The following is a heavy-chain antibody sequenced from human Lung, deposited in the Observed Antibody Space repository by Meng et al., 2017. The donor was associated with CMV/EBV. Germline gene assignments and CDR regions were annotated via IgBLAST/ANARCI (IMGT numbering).Heavy chain of an antibody. J-gene: IGHJ4*02. CDR2: IRFDGSEK. V-gene: IGHV3-30*02. CDR1: GFAFSSYG. CDR3: AKEGKSVYSGSSYAS. D-gene: IGHD1-26*01. Sequence: VGSXRLSCAASGFAFSSYGMHWVRQAPGKGLEWVVFIRFDGSEKYYADSVKGRFTISRDNSKNTVYLQMESLRAEDAAVYYCAKEGKSVYSGSSYASWGQGTXVTVSS.